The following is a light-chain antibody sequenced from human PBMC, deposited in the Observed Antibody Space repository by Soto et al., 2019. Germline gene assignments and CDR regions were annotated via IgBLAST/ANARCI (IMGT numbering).Light chain of an antibody. Sequence: EIVLTQSPATLSLSPGERATLSCRASQSVSSYLAWYQQKPGQAPRLLIYDASNRATGIPARFSGSGSGTDFTLTISSLEPEDFAVYYCQQRSNWPPLTFGRETKVEIK. CDR1: QSVSSY. CDR2: DAS. CDR3: QQRSNWPPLT. V-gene: IGKV3-11*01. J-gene: IGKJ4*01.